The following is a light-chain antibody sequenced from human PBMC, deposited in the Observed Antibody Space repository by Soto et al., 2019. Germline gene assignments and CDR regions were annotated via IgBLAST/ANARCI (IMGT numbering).Light chain of an antibody. V-gene: IGLV2-14*01. CDR2: GVT. CDR1: SSDVGYYDF. Sequence: QSALTQPASVSGSPGQSITISCTGTSSDVGYYDFVSWYQLLPGKAPKLIIYGVTNRPSGVSSRFSGSKSGNTASLTISGLQAEDEADYYCSSYTSSTFYYVFGTGTKLTVL. CDR3: SSYTSSTFYYV. J-gene: IGLJ1*01.